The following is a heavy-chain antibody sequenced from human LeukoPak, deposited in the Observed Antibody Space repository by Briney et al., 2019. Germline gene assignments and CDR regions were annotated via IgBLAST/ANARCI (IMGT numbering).Heavy chain of an antibody. J-gene: IGHJ4*02. D-gene: IGHD1-26*01. Sequence: GASVEVSCKASGYTFTGYYMHWVRQAPGQGLEWMGWINPNSGGTNYAQKFQGRVTMTRDTSISTAYMELSRLRSDDTAVYYCARREWELLRPFDYWGQGTLVTVSS. V-gene: IGHV1-2*02. CDR1: GYTFTGYY. CDR3: ARREWELLRPFDY. CDR2: INPNSGGT.